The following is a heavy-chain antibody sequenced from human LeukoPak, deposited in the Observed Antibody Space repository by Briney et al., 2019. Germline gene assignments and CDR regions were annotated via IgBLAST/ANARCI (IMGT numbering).Heavy chain of an antibody. CDR2: ISSSGAKT. CDR1: GFTFSSYS. Sequence: PGGSLRLSCAASGFTFSSYSMNCVRQAPGKGLQWVSSISSSGAKTYYADSVKGRVTISRDNAKNSYYLEMNSLVAEDTAVYYCARDPITVVGGGSFDYWGQGILVTVSS. J-gene: IGHJ4*02. V-gene: IGHV3-21*01. D-gene: IGHD4-23*01. CDR3: ARDPITVVGGGSFDY.